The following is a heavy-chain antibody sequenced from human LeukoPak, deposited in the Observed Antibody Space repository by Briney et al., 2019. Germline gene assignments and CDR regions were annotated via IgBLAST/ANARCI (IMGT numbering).Heavy chain of an antibody. J-gene: IGHJ4*02. D-gene: IGHD3-9*01. V-gene: IGHV3-74*01. CDR1: GFTFSSYW. Sequence: GGSLRLSCAASGFTFSSYWMHWVRQAPGKGLVWVSRIDTSYADSVKGRFTISRDNAKNTLYLRMNSLRAEDTAMYYCARDGLDYDILTGYYRDFDYWGQGTLVTVSS. CDR2: IDT. CDR3: ARDGLDYDILTGYYRDFDY.